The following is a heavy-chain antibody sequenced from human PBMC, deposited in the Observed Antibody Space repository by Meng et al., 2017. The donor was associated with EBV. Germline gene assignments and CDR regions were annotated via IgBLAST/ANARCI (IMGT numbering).Heavy chain of an antibody. CDR1: GGTFSSYA. Sequence: VPLGQFWAEVKKPGSSVKVSCKASGGTFSSYAISWVRQAPGQGLEWMGGIIPIFGTANYAQKFQGRVTITADKSTSTAYMELSSLRSEDTAVYYCARAEIAAAGRLDYWGQGTLVTVSS. CDR3: ARAEIAAAGRLDY. J-gene: IGHJ4*02. V-gene: IGHV1-69*06. CDR2: IIPIFGTA. D-gene: IGHD6-13*01.